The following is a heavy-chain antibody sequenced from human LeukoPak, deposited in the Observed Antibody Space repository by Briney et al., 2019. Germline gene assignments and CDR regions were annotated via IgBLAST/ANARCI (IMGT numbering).Heavy chain of an antibody. CDR3: AKNINSAAYMDV. D-gene: IGHD4-23*01. CDR1: GFTFSSYG. V-gene: IGHV3-23*01. J-gene: IGHJ6*03. CDR2: ISGSGGST. Sequence: GGSLRLSCAASGFTFSSYGMSWVRQAPGKGLEWVSAISGSGGSTYYADSVKGRFTISRDNSKNTLYLHMNSLRIEDTAVYYCAKNINSAAYMDVWGNGTTVTISS.